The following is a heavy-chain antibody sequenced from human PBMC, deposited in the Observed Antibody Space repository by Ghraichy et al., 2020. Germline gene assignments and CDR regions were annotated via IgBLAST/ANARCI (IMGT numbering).Heavy chain of an antibody. J-gene: IGHJ5*02. CDR3: ARSPRRLYQLTHSNWFDP. D-gene: IGHD2-2*01. CDR1: GGSISSGGYY. Sequence: SETLSLTCTVSGGSISSGGYYWSWIRQPPGKGLEWIGYIYYSGSTHYNPSLKSRVTISVDTSKNQFSLKLSSVTAADTAVYYCARSPRRLYQLTHSNWFDPWGQGTLVTVSS. V-gene: IGHV4-30-4*01. CDR2: IYYSGST.